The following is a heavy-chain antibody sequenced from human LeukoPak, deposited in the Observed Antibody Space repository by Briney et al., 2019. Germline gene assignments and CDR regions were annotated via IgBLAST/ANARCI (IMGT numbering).Heavy chain of an antibody. V-gene: IGHV1-18*01. CDR3: ARTDCSSTSCQYDY. D-gene: IGHD2-2*01. CDR1: GYTFTSYV. CDR2: ISAYNGNT. Sequence: GASVKVSCKASGYTFTSYVISWVRQAPGQGLEWMGWISAYNGNTNYAQKLQGRVTMTTDTSTSTAYMELRSLRSDDTAVYYCARTDCSSTSCQYDYWGQGTLVTVSS. J-gene: IGHJ4*02.